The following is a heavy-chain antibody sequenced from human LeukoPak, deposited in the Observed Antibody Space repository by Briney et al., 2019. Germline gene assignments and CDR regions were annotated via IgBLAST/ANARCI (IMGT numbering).Heavy chain of an antibody. V-gene: IGHV3-21*04. CDR3: AKDSIYDFWSGLDAFDI. J-gene: IGHJ3*02. Sequence: PGGSLRLSCAASRFTFSSYSMNWVRQAPGKGLEWVSSISSSSSYIYYADSVKGRFTISRGNAKNSLYLQMNSLRAEDTALYYCAKDSIYDFWSGLDAFDIWGQGTMVTVSS. D-gene: IGHD3-3*01. CDR2: ISSSSSYI. CDR1: RFTFSSYS.